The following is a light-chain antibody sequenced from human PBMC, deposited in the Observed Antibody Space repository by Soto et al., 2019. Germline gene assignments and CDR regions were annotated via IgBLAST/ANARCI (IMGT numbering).Light chain of an antibody. CDR3: QQCTNWPWT. J-gene: IGKJ1*01. CDR1: QSVRSY. CDR2: EAS. V-gene: IGKV3-11*01. Sequence: EIVLTQSPGTLSLSPGEKATLSCRASQSVRSYLVWYQQKPGQAPRLVMYEASTRATGIPARFSGGGSGTDFTLTISSLEPEDSAVYYCQQCTNWPWTFGQGTKVDIK.